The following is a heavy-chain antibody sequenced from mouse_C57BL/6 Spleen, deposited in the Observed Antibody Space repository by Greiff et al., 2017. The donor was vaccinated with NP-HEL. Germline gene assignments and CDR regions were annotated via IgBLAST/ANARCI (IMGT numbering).Heavy chain of an antibody. Sequence: EVKLMESGAELVRPGASVKLSCTASGFNIKDDYMHWVQQRPEQGLEWIGWIDPENGDTEYASKFQGKATITADTSSNTAYLQLSSLTSEDTAVYCCTTTHYDYPFAYWGQGTLVTVSA. J-gene: IGHJ3*01. CDR1: GFNIKDDY. CDR2: IDPENGDT. D-gene: IGHD2-4*01. CDR3: TTTHYDYPFAY. V-gene: IGHV14-4*01.